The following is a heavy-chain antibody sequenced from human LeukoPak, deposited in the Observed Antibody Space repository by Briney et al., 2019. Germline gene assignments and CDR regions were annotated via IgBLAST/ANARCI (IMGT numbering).Heavy chain of an antibody. Sequence: GGSLRLSCAASGFTFSSYSMNWVRQAPGKGLEWVSAISGSGGSTYYADSVKGRFTISRDNSKNTLYLQMNSLRAEDTAVYFCAKLRATNRLHFDYWGQGTLVTVSS. D-gene: IGHD5-12*01. CDR3: AKLRATNRLHFDY. CDR1: GFTFSSYS. V-gene: IGHV3-23*01. CDR2: ISGSGGST. J-gene: IGHJ4*02.